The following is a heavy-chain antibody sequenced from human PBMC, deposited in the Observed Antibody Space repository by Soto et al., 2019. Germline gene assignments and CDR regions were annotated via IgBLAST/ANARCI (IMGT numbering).Heavy chain of an antibody. CDR3: ARWDYDYGGFYYYGMDV. CDR2: IYYSGST. CDR1: GGSISSYY. Sequence: PSETLSLTCTVSGGSISSYYWSWIRQPPGKGLEWIGYIYYSGSTNYNPSLKSRVTISVDTSKNQFSLKLSSVTAADTAVYYCARWDYDYGGFYYYGMDVWGQGTTVTVSS. D-gene: IGHD4-17*01. J-gene: IGHJ6*02. V-gene: IGHV4-59*12.